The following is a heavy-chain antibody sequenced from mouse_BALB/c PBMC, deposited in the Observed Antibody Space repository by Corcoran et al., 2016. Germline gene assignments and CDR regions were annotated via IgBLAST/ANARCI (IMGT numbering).Heavy chain of an antibody. CDR3: AREVYDGTSYCFAY. V-gene: IGHV3-6*02. D-gene: IGHD1-1*01. CDR2: ISYDGSD. Sequence: EVQLQESGPGLVKPSQSLSLTCSVTGYSITSGFYWNWIRQFPGNKLEWMGYISYDGSDNYNPSLKNRISITRDTSKNQNFLKLNAVTTEDTATYYCAREVYDGTSYCFAYWGQGTLVTVS. J-gene: IGHJ3*01. CDR1: GYSITSGFY.